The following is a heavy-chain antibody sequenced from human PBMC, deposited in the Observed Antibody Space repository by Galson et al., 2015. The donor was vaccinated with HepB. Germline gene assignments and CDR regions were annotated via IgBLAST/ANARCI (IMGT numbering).Heavy chain of an antibody. CDR1: GYPFTDYY. V-gene: IGHV1-2*02. J-gene: IGHJ3*02. D-gene: IGHD6-19*01. CDR3: ARDSRTGWTDAFDI. Sequence: SVKVSCKASGYPFTDYYMHWVRQAPGQGLEWMGWIKANSGGTIYAQKFQGRVTMTRDTSISTAYMELTNLTTDDTAVYYCARDSRTGWTDAFDIWGQGTMVTVSS. CDR2: IKANSGGT.